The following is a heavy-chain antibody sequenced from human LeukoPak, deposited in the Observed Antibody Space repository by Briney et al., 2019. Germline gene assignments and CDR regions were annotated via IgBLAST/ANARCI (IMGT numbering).Heavy chain of an antibody. CDR2: ISAYNGNT. CDR1: GYTFTSYG. D-gene: IGHD3-9*01. J-gene: IGHJ6*02. Sequence: ASVKVSCKASGYTFTSYGISWVRQAPGQGLEWMGWISAYNGNTNYAQKLQGRVTMTTDTSTSTAYMELRSLRSDDTAVYYCVRDAPLVTTYYYYGTDVWGQGTTVTVSS. V-gene: IGHV1-18*01. CDR3: VRDAPLVTTYYYYGTDV.